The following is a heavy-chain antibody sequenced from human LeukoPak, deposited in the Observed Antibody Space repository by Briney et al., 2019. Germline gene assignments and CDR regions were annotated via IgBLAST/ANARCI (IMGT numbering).Heavy chain of an antibody. J-gene: IGHJ6*02. V-gene: IGHV1-2*04. CDR1: GYTFTGYY. CDR2: INPNSGGT. D-gene: IGHD6-19*01. CDR3: ARDYIAVAGYYYYYYGMDV. Sequence: ASVKVSCKASGYTFTGYYMHWVRQAPGQGLEWMGWINPNSGGTNYAQKFQGWVTMTRDTSISTAYMELSRLRSDDTAVYYCARDYIAVAGYYYYYYGMDVWGQGTTATVSS.